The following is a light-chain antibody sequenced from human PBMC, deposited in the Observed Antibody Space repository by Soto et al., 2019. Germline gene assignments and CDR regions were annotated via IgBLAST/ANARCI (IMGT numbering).Light chain of an antibody. Sequence: EIVMTQSPGTPSVSPGERATLSLRVSQSVSSNLAWYQQKPGQAPRLLIYGASSRAPGIPARFSGSGSGTEFTLTISSLQSEDFAVYYCQQYENWPQLTFGGGTKVDIK. CDR3: QQYENWPQLT. CDR2: GAS. J-gene: IGKJ4*01. CDR1: QSVSSN. V-gene: IGKV3-15*01.